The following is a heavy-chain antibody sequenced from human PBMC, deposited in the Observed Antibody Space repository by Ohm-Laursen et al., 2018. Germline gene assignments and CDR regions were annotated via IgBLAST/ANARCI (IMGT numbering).Heavy chain of an antibody. J-gene: IGHJ5*02. V-gene: IGHV1-18*01. CDR1: GYTFTSYG. D-gene: IGHD2-15*01. Sequence: ASVTVSCKPSGYTFTSYGISWVRQAPGQGLEWMGWISAYNGNTNYAQKLQGRVTMTTDTSTSTAYMELRSLRSDDTAVYYCARDVLGYCSGGSCYGDWFDPWGQGTLVTVSS. CDR3: ARDVLGYCSGGSCYGDWFDP. CDR2: ISAYNGNT.